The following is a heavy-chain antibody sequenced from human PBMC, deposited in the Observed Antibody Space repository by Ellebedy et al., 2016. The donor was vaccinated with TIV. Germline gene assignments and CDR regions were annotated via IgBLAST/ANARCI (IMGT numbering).Heavy chain of an antibody. V-gene: IGHV1-3*01. D-gene: IGHD6-13*01. CDR3: ARARAAAGQTLSDY. CDR1: GYILTNYA. J-gene: IGHJ4*02. Sequence: ASVKVSCXASGYILTNYAMHWVRQAPGQRLEWMGWISAGNGDTKYSQKFQGRVSITRDTSASTAYMELSSLRSEDTPVYYCARARAAAGQTLSDYWGQGTLVTVSS. CDR2: ISAGNGDT.